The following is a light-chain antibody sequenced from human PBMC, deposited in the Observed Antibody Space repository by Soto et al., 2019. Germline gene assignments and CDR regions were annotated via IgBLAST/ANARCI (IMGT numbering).Light chain of an antibody. Sequence: EIVLTQSPGTLSLSPGERATLSCRASQSVSSSDLAWYQQKPGQAPRLLIYGASSRATGIPDRFSGSGSGIDFTLTITRLEPEDFAVYYCQQYCSSRTFGQGTKVEIK. J-gene: IGKJ1*01. CDR3: QQYCSSRT. V-gene: IGKV3-20*01. CDR2: GAS. CDR1: QSVSSSD.